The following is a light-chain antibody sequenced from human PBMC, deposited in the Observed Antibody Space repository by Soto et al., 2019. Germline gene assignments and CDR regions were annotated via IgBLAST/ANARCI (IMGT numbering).Light chain of an antibody. CDR1: QSVSSSY. CDR3: QQYGSSQLT. CDR2: GAS. J-gene: IGKJ4*01. V-gene: IGKV3-20*01. Sequence: IVLTQSPGTLSLSPWERATLSCRASQSVSSSYLAWYQQKPGQAPRLLIYGASSRATGIPDRFSGSGSGTDFTLTISRLEPEDFAVYYCQQYGSSQLTFGGGGNV.